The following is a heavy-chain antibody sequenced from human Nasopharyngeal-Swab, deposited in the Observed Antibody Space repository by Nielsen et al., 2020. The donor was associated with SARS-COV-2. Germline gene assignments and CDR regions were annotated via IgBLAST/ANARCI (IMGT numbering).Heavy chain of an antibody. CDR2: ISGSGGST. J-gene: IGHJ6*03. CDR3: AKDWEVEATSYYYYMDV. V-gene: IGHV3-23*01. CDR1: GFTFSSYA. D-gene: IGHD1-26*01. Sequence: GESLKISCAASGFTFSSYAMSWVRQAPGKGLEWVSAISGSGGSTYYADSVKGRFTISRDNSKNTLYLQMNSLRAEDTAVYYCAKDWEVEATSYYYYMDVWGKGTTVTVSS.